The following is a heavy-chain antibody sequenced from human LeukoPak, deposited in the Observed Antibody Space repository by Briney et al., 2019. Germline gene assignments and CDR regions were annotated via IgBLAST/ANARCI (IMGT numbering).Heavy chain of an antibody. V-gene: IGHV1-2*04. J-gene: IGHJ3*02. CDR1: GYTFTGYY. CDR2: INPNSGGT. D-gene: IGHD3-10*01. CDR3: ARGLFPGGAFDI. Sequence: GASVKVSCKASGYTFTGYYMHWVRQAPGQGLEWMGWINPNSGGTNYAQKFQGWVTMTRDTPISTAYMELSRLRSDDTAVYYCARGLFPGGAFDIWGQGTMVTVSS.